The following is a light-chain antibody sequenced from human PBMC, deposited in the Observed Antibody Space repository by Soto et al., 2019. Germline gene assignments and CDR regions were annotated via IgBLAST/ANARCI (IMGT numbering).Light chain of an antibody. CDR2: GAS. CDR1: QYVRSN. J-gene: IGKJ5*01. Sequence: EIVMTQSPATLSVSPGEWATLSCRASQYVRSNVAWYQQKPGQAPSLLILGASTRATGVPARFSGSGSGTEFTLTISSLQSEDFAVYYCKQYKEWPPFTFGQGTRLEIK. V-gene: IGKV3-15*01. CDR3: KQYKEWPPFT.